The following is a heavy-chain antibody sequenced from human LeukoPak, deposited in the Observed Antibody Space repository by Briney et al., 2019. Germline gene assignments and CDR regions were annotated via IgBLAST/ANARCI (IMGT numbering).Heavy chain of an antibody. CDR3: AKDLVYGYCSGDSCYENWFDP. CDR1: GFTFSSYA. CDR2: ISGSGGST. V-gene: IGHV3-23*01. J-gene: IGHJ5*02. Sequence: GGSLRLSCAASGFTFSSYAMSWVRQAPGKGLEWVSAISGSGGSTYYADSVKGRFTISRDNSKNTLYLQMNSLRAEDTAVYYCAKDLVYGYCSGDSCYENWFDPWGQGTLVTVSS. D-gene: IGHD2-15*01.